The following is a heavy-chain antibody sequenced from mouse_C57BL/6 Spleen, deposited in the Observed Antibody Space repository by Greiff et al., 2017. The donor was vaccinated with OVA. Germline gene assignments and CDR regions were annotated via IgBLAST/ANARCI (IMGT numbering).Heavy chain of an antibody. CDR2: INPNNGGT. D-gene: IGHD2-4*01. J-gene: IGHJ4*01. CDR3: ARGTMITNAMDY. Sequence: EVQLQESGPELVKPGASVKMSCKASGYTFTDYNMHWVKQSHGKSLEWIGYINPNNGGTSYNQKFKGKATLTVNKSSSTAYMELRSLTSEDSAVYYCARGTMITNAMDYWGQGTSVTVSS. CDR1: GYTFTDYN. V-gene: IGHV1-22*01.